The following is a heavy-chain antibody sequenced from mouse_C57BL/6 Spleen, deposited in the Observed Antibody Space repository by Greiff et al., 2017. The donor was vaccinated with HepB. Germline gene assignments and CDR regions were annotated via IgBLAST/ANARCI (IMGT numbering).Heavy chain of an antibody. J-gene: IGHJ2*01. CDR3: ARWLGDYFDY. V-gene: IGHV1-50*01. Sequence: QVQLQQSGAELVKPGASVKLSCKASGYTFTSYWMQWVKQRPGQGLEWIGEIDPSDSYTNYNQKFKGKATLTVDTSSSTAYMQLSSLTSEDSAVYYCARWLGDYFDYWGQGTTLTVSS. CDR1: GYTFTSYW. CDR2: IDPSDSYT. D-gene: IGHD2-2*01.